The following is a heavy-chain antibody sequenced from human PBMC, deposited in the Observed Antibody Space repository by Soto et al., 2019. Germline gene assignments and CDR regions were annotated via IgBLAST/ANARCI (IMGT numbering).Heavy chain of an antibody. J-gene: IGHJ6*02. V-gene: IGHV3-48*01. D-gene: IGHD2-15*01. CDR3: ARRDWSHGRIYYYGMDV. CDR2: ISSSSSTI. CDR1: GFTFSSYS. Sequence: GGSLRLSCSASGFTFSSYSMNWVRQAPGKGLEWVSYISSSSSTIYYADSVKGRFTISRDNAKNSLYLQMNSLRAEDTAVYYCARRDWSHGRIYYYGMDVWGQGTTVTVSS.